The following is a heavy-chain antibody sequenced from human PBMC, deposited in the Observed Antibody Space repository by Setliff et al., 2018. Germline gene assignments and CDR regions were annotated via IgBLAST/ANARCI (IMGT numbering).Heavy chain of an antibody. J-gene: IGHJ6*02. D-gene: IGHD3-10*01. CDR2: IKQDGSEK. CDR1: GFTFSSYW. Sequence: GGSLRLSCAASGFTFSSYWMSWVRQAPGKGLEWVANIKQDGSEKYYLDSVKGRFTISRDNAKNSLYLQLNSLTAEDTAVYYCARDHVYGSQYYYYYYGMDVWGQGTTVTVSS. V-gene: IGHV3-7*01. CDR3: ARDHVYGSQYYYYYYGMDV.